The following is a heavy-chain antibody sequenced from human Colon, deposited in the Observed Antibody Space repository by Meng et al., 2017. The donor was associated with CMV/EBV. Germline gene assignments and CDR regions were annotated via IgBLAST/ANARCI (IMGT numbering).Heavy chain of an antibody. CDR1: GFTFDTYD. Sequence: GGSLRLSCAASGFTFDTYDMNWVRQAPGKGLEWIAYISSRGNTIYYADSVKGRFTISRINARNSLYLQMNNLRAGDTAIYYCKRDYCDNSVCGYQGMDVWGPGTTVTVSS. CDR2: ISSRGNTI. CDR3: KRDYCDNSVCGYQGMDV. V-gene: IGHV3-48*03. J-gene: IGHJ6*02. D-gene: IGHD4-11*01.